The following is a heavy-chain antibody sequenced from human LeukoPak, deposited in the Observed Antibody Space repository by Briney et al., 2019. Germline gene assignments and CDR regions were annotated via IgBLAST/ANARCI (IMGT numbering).Heavy chain of an antibody. D-gene: IGHD6-19*01. CDR1: GGSISSGSYY. J-gene: IGHJ4*02. V-gene: IGHV4-39*07. CDR3: ARDRYNSGWTDY. CDR2: SSYSGST. Sequence: SETLSLTCTVSGGSISSGSYYWVWIRQPPGKGLEWIGSSSYSGSTYYNPSLKSRVTTSVDTSKNQFSLKMSSVTAADTAVYYCARDRYNSGWTDYWGQGTLVTVSS.